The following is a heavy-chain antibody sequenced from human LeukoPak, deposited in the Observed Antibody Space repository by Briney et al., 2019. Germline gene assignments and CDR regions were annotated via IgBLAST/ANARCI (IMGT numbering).Heavy chain of an antibody. Sequence: SETLSLTCAVYGGSFSGYYWSWIRQPPGKGLEWIGEINHSGRTNYNPSLKSRVTISVDTSKNQFSLKLSSVTAADTAVYYCATSSGPRGDYWGQGTLVTVSS. CDR1: GGSFSGYY. V-gene: IGHV4-34*01. J-gene: IGHJ4*02. CDR3: ATSSGPRGDY. D-gene: IGHD3-10*01. CDR2: INHSGRT.